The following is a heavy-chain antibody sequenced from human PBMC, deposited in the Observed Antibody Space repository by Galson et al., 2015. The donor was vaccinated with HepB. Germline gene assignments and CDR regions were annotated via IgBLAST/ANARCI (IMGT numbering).Heavy chain of an antibody. V-gene: IGHV1-24*01. CDR1: GYTLTELS. D-gene: IGHD1-1*01. Sequence: SVTVSCKVSGYTLTELSMHWVRQAPGKGLEWMGGFDPEDGETIYAQKFQGRVTMTEDTSTDTAYMELGSLRSEDTAVYYCATGPTGPHWWFDPWGQGTLVTVSS. CDR3: ATGPTGPHWWFDP. J-gene: IGHJ5*02. CDR2: FDPEDGET.